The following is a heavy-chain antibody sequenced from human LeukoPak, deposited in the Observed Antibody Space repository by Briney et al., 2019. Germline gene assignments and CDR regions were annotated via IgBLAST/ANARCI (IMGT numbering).Heavy chain of an antibody. CDR3: ARLSKFGSGTYYPDV. V-gene: IGHV4-59*12. CDR1: GGSISSYY. J-gene: IGHJ6*02. CDR2: IYHSGST. D-gene: IGHD3-10*01. Sequence: PSETLSLTCTVSGGSISSYYWSWIRQPPGKGLEWIGYIYHSGSTNYNPSLKSRVTISVDTSKNQFSLKLRSVTAADTAVYYCARLSKFGSGTYYPDVWGQGTTVTVSS.